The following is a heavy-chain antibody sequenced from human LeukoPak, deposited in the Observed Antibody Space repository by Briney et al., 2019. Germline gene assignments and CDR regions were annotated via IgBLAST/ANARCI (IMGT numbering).Heavy chain of an antibody. CDR1: GFTFSSYW. D-gene: IGHD3-10*01. J-gene: IGHJ4*02. Sequence: GGSLRLSCAASGFTFSSYWMHWVRQAPGKGLVWVSRINSDGSSTSYSDSVKGRFTISRDNAKNTLYLQMNSLRAEDTAVYYCARSLIYYGSGSYYVDYWGQGTLVTVSS. V-gene: IGHV3-74*01. CDR3: ARSLIYYGSGSYYVDY. CDR2: INSDGSST.